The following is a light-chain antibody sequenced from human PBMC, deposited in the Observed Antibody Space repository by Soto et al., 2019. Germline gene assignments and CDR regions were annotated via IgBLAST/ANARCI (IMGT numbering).Light chain of an antibody. CDR2: GAS. Sequence: EIVLTQSPGTLSLSPGERATLSCRASQSVSTSYLAWYQQKPGQAPRLLIYGASSRATGIPDRFSGSGSGTDFTLTISRLEPEDSAVYYCQQYGRSPKTFGQGTKVDI. CDR3: QQYGRSPKT. V-gene: IGKV3-20*01. J-gene: IGKJ1*01. CDR1: QSVSTSY.